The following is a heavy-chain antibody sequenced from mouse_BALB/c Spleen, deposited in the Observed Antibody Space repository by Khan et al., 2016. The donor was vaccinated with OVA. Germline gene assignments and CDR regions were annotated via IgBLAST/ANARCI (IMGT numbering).Heavy chain of an antibody. CDR1: GYSITTDYA. J-gene: IGHJ2*01. CDR2: ISYSGNT. Sequence: EVQLQESGPGLVKPSQSLSLTCTVTGYSITTDYAWNWIRQLPGNKLEWMGFISYSGNTKYNPSLKSRISISRDTSKNQFFLQLKSGTTEDTARYYCARVYGGDFDYWGQGTTLTVSS. CDR3: ARVYGGDFDY. V-gene: IGHV3-2*02. D-gene: IGHD1-1*01.